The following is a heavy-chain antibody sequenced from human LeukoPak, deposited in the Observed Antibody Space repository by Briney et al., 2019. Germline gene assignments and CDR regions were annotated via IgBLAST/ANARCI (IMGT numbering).Heavy chain of an antibody. CDR1: GFTFSKYW. CDR2: INTDGTVT. V-gene: IGHV3-74*01. D-gene: IGHD6-19*01. J-gene: IGHJ4*02. CDR3: ATKQWLAPPPDS. Sequence: AGGSLSHSCAASGFTFSKYWMLWVRQAPGKGLESVSRINTDGTVTTYADSVKGRFTVSRDNADNTMFLQMNSVRDEDTAVYYCATKQWLAPPPDSWGQGTPVTVSS.